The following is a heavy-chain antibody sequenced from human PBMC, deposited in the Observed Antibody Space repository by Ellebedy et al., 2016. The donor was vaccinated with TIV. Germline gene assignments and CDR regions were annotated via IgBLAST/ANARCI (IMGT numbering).Heavy chain of an antibody. CDR2: INHGGST. Sequence: MPSETLSLTCAVYGGSFSGYFWTWIRQPPGKGLEWIGEINHGGSTNYNPYLKSRVSISVDTSKNQFSLKLTSVTAADTAVYYCAIVSNLKGADYWGQGTLFTVSS. V-gene: IGHV4-34*01. J-gene: IGHJ4*02. CDR1: GGSFSGYF. CDR3: AIVSNLKGADY. D-gene: IGHD3-16*01.